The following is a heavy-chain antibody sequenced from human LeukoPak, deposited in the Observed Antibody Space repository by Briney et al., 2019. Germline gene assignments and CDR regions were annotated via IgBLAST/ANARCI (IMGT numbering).Heavy chain of an antibody. V-gene: IGHV4-34*01. J-gene: IGHJ4*02. CDR1: GASFSDYN. CDR2: INHSGST. Sequence: SETLSLTCAVYGASFSDYNWNWIRQPPGRGLEWIGEINHSGSTNYNPSLKSRVTISVDTSKKQFSLKVNSVTAEDTAVYYCARVVGEAAGPLDCWGQGTLVTVSS. CDR3: ARVVGEAAGPLDC. D-gene: IGHD6-13*01.